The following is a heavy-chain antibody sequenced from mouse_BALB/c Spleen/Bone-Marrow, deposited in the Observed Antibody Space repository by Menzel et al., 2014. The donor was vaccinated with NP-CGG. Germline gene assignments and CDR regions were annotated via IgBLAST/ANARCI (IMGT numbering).Heavy chain of an antibody. CDR3: ARSMDY. V-gene: IGHV1-9*01. Sequence: VKLVESGAELMKPGASVKISCKATGYTFSSYWIEWVKQRPGHGLEWIGEILPGSGGTNYNEKFKGKATFTADTSSNTAYMQLNSLTSEDSAVYYCARSMDYWGQGTSVTVSS. CDR2: ILPGSGGT. CDR1: GYTFSSYW. J-gene: IGHJ4*01.